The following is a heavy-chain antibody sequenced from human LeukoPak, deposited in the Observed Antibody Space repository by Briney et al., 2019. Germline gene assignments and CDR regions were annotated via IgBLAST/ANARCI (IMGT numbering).Heavy chain of an antibody. Sequence: SETLSLTCTVSGGSISSGDYYWSWIRQPPGKGLEWIGYIYYSGSTYYNPSLKSRVTISVDTSKNQFSLKLSSVTAADTAVYYCARADCDFWSGYYTPNWFDPWGQGTLVTVSS. CDR2: IYYSGST. J-gene: IGHJ5*02. CDR3: ARADCDFWSGYYTPNWFDP. V-gene: IGHV4-30-4*08. D-gene: IGHD3-3*01. CDR1: GGSISSGDYY.